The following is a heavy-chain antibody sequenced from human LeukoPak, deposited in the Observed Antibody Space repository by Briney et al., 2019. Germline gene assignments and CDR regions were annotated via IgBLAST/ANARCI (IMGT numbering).Heavy chain of an antibody. CDR3: ARDSAPYSYDSSGYYVYAFDM. J-gene: IGHJ3*02. D-gene: IGHD3-22*01. Sequence: SVKVSCKAPGGTFSSYAISWVRQAPGQGLEWMGRIIPVLPVANYAQNFHDRVTITADKSTSTAYMELSSLRSEDTAVYYCARDSAPYSYDSSGYYVYAFDMWGQGTMVTVSS. CDR2: IIPVLPVA. CDR1: GGTFSSYA. V-gene: IGHV1-69*04.